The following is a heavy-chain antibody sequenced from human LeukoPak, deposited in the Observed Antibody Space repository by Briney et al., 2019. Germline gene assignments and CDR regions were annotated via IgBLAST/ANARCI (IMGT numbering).Heavy chain of an antibody. CDR3: ARDMDTAMVFDY. CDR2: IYNGGST. V-gene: IGHV3-66*01. Sequence: GGSLRLSCAASGFTFSSYDMHWVRQAPGKGLEWVSVIYNGGSTYYADSVKGRFTISRDSSKNTVYLQMNSLRAEDTAVYYCARDMDTAMVFDYWGQGTLVTVSS. J-gene: IGHJ4*02. CDR1: GFTFSSYD. D-gene: IGHD5-18*01.